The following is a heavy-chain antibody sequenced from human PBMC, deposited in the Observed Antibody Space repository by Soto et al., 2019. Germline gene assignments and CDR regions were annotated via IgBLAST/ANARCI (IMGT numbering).Heavy chain of an antibody. CDR2: IVVGSGNT. V-gene: IGHV1-58*01. D-gene: IGHD6-19*01. Sequence: QMQLVQSGPEVKKPGTSVKVSCKASGFTFTSSAVQWVRQARGQRLEWIGWIVVGSGNTNYAQKFQERVPSTRDMXTSTAYMELSSLRSEDTAMYYCAARTRRGGSGSPSWGQGTLVTVSS. J-gene: IGHJ4*02. CDR1: GFTFTSSA. CDR3: AARTRRGGSGSPS.